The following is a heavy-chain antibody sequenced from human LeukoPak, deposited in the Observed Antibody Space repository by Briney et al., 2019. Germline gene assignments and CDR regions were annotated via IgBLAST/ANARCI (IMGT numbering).Heavy chain of an antibody. D-gene: IGHD2-2*01. Sequence: GGSLRLSRAASGFTFSSYAMHWVRQAPGKGLEWVAVISYDGSNKYYADSVKGRFTISRDNSKNTLYLQMNSLRAEDTAVYYCAREGYCSSTSCQIDAFDIWGQGTMVTVSS. V-gene: IGHV3-30*04. CDR2: ISYDGSNK. J-gene: IGHJ3*02. CDR3: AREGYCSSTSCQIDAFDI. CDR1: GFTFSSYA.